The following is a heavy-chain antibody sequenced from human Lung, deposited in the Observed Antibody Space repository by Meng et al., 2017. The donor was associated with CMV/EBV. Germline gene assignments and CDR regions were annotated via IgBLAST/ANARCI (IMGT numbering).Heavy chain of an antibody. D-gene: IGHD2-15*01. CDR1: YTFTSYG. V-gene: IGHV1-18*01. CDR2: ISAYNGNT. CDR3: ARISYCSGGSCYSLDFDY. J-gene: IGHJ4*02. Sequence: YTFTSYGSSWVRQAPGQGLEWMGWISAYNGNTNYAQKLQGRVTMTTDTSTSTAYMELRSLRSDDTAVYYCARISYCSGGSCYSLDFDYWGQGTLVTVSS.